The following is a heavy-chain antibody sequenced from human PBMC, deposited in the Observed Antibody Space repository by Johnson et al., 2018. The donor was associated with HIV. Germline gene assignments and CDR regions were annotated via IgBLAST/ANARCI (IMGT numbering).Heavy chain of an antibody. J-gene: IGHJ3*02. CDR2: ISYSGSDT. Sequence: QVQLVESGGGVVQPGRSLRLSCAASGFSFSTYNMHWVRHAPGRGLEWVAFISYSGSDTYYVDSVKGRFTVSRDNSKNTLYLQMNSLRAEDTAGYYCEKDYRGWTGVGAGGGGDAFDIWGQGTMVTVSS. CDR3: EKDYRGWTGVGAGGGGDAFDI. V-gene: IGHV3-30*18. CDR1: GFSFSTYN. D-gene: IGHD1-26*01.